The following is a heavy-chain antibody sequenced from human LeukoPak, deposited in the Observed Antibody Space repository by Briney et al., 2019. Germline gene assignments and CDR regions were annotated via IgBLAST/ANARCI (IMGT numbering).Heavy chain of an antibody. Sequence: GGSLRLSCAASGFTFSDYGIHWVRQAPGKGLEWVAVTSSDGSNKFYADSVKGRFTISRDNAKNSLYLQMNSLRAEDTAVYYCARERESYYGSGSVCMDVWGKGTTVTVSS. CDR1: GFTFSDYG. V-gene: IGHV3-30*03. D-gene: IGHD3-10*01. CDR2: TSSDGSNK. J-gene: IGHJ6*03. CDR3: ARERESYYGSGSVCMDV.